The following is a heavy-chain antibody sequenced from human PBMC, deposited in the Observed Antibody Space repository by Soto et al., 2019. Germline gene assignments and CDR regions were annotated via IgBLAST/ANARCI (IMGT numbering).Heavy chain of an antibody. Sequence: SVKVSCKASGGTFSSYTISWVRQAPGQGLEWMGGIIPIFGTANYAQKFQGRVTITADESTSTAYMELSSLRSEDTAVYYCAREIAAAGYYYYGMDVWGQGTTVTV. V-gene: IGHV1-69*13. CDR2: IIPIFGTA. D-gene: IGHD6-13*01. CDR1: GGTFSSYT. J-gene: IGHJ6*02. CDR3: AREIAAAGYYYYGMDV.